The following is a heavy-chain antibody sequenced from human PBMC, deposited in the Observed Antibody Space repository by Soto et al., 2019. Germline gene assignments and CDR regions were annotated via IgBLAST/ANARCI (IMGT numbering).Heavy chain of an antibody. J-gene: IGHJ5*02. CDR2: INPDSGGT. Sequence: ASVKVSCKASGYIFTGYYIHWVRQAPGQGLEWMGWINPDSGGTLYAHKFQGRVTMTRDTSISTAYMELSRLRVDDTAVYYCARITTDSSPWLNGWFDPWGRGTLVTVSS. CDR3: ARITTDSSPWLNGWFDP. D-gene: IGHD6-19*01. CDR1: GYIFTGYY. V-gene: IGHV1-2*02.